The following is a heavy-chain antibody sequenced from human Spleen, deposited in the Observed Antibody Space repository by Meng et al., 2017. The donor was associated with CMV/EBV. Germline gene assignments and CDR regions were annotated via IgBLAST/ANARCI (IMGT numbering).Heavy chain of an antibody. D-gene: IGHD3-3*01. CDR3: AHTDGYDFWSG. CDR1: GFSLSTSGVG. Sequence: SGPTLVKPTLPLTLTCTFSGFSLSTSGVGVGWIRQPPGKALEWLAVIYWNDDKRYRPSLKSRLTITKDTSKNQVVLTMTNMDPVDTATYYCAHTDGYDFWSGWGQGTLVTVSS. CDR2: IYWNDDK. J-gene: IGHJ4*02. V-gene: IGHV2-5*01.